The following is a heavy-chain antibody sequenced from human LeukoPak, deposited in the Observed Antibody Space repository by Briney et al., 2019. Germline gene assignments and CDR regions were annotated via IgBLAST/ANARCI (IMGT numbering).Heavy chain of an antibody. CDR1: GDTFTAYY. J-gene: IGHJ4*02. CDR2: INPNSGGT. CDR3: ARWYDGGWYYFDY. D-gene: IGHD1-14*01. Sequence: ASVKVSCKASGDTFTAYYLHWVRQAPGQGLEWMGWINPNSGGTNYAQKFQGRVTMTRNTSISTAYMQLSSLRSDDTAEYYCARWYDGGWYYFDYWGQGTLVTVSS. V-gene: IGHV1-2*02.